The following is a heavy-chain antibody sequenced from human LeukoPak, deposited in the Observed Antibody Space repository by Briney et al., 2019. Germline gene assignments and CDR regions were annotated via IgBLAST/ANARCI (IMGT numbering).Heavy chain of an antibody. CDR2: INPNSGGT. CDR3: ARGRRADIVVVPAAHFHWFDP. J-gene: IGHJ5*02. D-gene: IGHD2-2*01. CDR1: GYTFTGYY. Sequence: ASVKVSCKASGYTFTGYYMHWVRQAPGQGLEWMGWINPNSGGTNYAQKFQGRVTMTRDTSISTAYMELSRQRSDDTAVYYCARGRRADIVVVPAAHFHWFDPWGQGTLVTVSS. V-gene: IGHV1-2*02.